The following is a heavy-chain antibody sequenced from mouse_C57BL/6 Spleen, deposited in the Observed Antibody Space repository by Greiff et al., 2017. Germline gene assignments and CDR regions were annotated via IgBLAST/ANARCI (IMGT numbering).Heavy chain of an antibody. CDR2: IYPSDSET. CDR1: GYTFTSYW. V-gene: IGHV1-61*01. Sequence: QVQLQQPGAELVRPGSSVKLSCKASGYTFTSYWMDWVKQRPGQGLEWIGNIYPSDSETTYNQKFKDKATLTVDKSSSTAYMQLSSLTSDDSAVYDCAREGLLRRFAYWGQGTLVTVSA. J-gene: IGHJ3*01. CDR3: AREGLLRRFAY. D-gene: IGHD2-3*01.